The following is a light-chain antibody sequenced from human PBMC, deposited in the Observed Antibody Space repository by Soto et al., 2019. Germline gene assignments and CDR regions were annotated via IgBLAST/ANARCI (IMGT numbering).Light chain of an antibody. V-gene: IGLV8-61*01. Sequence: QTVVTQEPSFSVSPGGTVTLTCGLSSGSVSTSYYPSWYQQTPGQAPRTLIYSTNTRSSGVPDRFSGSILGHKAALTITGAQADVVSDYYWVLYMGSGISVFGGGTKLTVL. CDR1: SGSVSTSYY. CDR2: STN. CDR3: VLYMGSGISV. J-gene: IGLJ2*01.